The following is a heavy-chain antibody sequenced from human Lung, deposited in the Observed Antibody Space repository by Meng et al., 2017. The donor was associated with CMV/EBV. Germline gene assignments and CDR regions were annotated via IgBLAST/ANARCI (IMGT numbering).Heavy chain of an antibody. V-gene: IGHV4-4*02. J-gene: IGHJ1*01. CDR1: GDSSTNQNW. D-gene: IGHD3-10*01. CDR2: IPHRGSS. CDR3: LRRSGGSV. Sequence: QVHWPAPGTALLKPSATLTLTCAVLGDSSTNQNWRAWVRETPVKGLAWIGGIPHRGSSAYNPSLQSRVSMSIDKYKNQLSLKLNSVTAAATAVYHCLRRSGGSVWGQGTLVTVSS.